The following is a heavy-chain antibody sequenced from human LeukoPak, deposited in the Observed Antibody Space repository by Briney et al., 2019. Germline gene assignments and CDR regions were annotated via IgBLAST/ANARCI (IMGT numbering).Heavy chain of an antibody. D-gene: IGHD5-18*01. Sequence: GGSLRLSCAASGLTFSMPPMDWVRQAPGKGLEWVAFIQNDGNSKNYADSVKGRFTIFRDNAKNSLYLQMNSLRAEDTAVYYCAREGGGYNNRGFDYWGQGTLVTVSS. CDR3: AREGGGYNNRGFDY. CDR2: IQNDGNSK. CDR1: GLTFSMPP. V-gene: IGHV3-30*02. J-gene: IGHJ4*02.